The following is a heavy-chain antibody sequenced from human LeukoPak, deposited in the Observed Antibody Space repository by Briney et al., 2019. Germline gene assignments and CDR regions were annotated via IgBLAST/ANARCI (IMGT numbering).Heavy chain of an antibody. CDR2: IYTSGST. D-gene: IGHD5-12*01. J-gene: IGHJ3*02. Sequence: PSETLPLTCTVSGGSISSGSYYWSWIRQPAGKGLEWIGRIYTSGSTNYDPSLKSRVTISVDTSKNQFSLKLSSVTAADTAVYYCARSRVATDAFDIWGQGTMVTVSS. CDR3: ARSRVATDAFDI. CDR1: GGSISSGSYY. V-gene: IGHV4-61*02.